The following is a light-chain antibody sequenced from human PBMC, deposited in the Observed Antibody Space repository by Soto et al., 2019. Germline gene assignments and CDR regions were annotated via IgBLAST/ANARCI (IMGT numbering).Light chain of an antibody. J-gene: IGLJ2*01. CDR2: DVS. CDR1: SSDVGGYNY. CDR3: SSYTSSSLVV. V-gene: IGLV2-14*01. Sequence: SVLTQPASVSGSPGQSITISCTGTSSDVGGYNYVSWYQQHPGKAPKLMIYDVSNRPSGVSNRFSGSKSGNTASLTISGLQAEDEADYYCSSYTSSSLVVFGGGTQLTVL.